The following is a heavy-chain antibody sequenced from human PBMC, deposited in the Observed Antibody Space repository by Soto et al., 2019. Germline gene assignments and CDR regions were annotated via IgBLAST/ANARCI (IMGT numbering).Heavy chain of an antibody. D-gene: IGHD1-20*01. CDR1: GYSFTNYW. J-gene: IGHJ4*02. Sequence: GESLKISCKGSGYSFTNYWIGWVRQMPGKGLEWMGIIYPGDSGTRYSPSFQGQVTISTDKSIRTAYLQWSSLRASDSAMYYCARARITGSTWTFDYWGQGTLVTVSS. CDR3: ARARITGSTWTFDY. V-gene: IGHV5-51*01. CDR2: IYPGDSGT.